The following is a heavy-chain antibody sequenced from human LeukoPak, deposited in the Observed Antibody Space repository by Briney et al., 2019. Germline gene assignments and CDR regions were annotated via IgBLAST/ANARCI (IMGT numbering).Heavy chain of an antibody. J-gene: IGHJ4*02. CDR1: GFTFSSYA. CDR2: ISYDGSNK. CDR3: ARDAHDNEITMIVVVMWYFDY. Sequence: PGGSLRPSCAASGFTFSSYAMHWVRQAPGKGLEWVAVISYDGSNKYYADSVKGRFTISRDNSKNTLYLQMNSLRAEDTAVYYCARDAHDNEITMIVVVMWYFDYWGQGTLVTVSS. V-gene: IGHV3-30*04. D-gene: IGHD3-22*01.